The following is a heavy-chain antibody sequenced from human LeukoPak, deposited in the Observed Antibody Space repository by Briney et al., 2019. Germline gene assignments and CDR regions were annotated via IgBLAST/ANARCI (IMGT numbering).Heavy chain of an antibody. Sequence: GGSLRLSCAASGFTFNNYAMSWVPQVPGKGLEWVSAIGDYGGHIYYADSLKGRFTIPRDISKNTVHLQMNRLRADDTAIYYCVNEPAITGIADSWGLGTLVTVSS. CDR2: IGDYGGHI. J-gene: IGHJ4*02. D-gene: IGHD1-20*01. V-gene: IGHV3-23*01. CDR3: VNEPAITGIADS. CDR1: GFTFNNYA.